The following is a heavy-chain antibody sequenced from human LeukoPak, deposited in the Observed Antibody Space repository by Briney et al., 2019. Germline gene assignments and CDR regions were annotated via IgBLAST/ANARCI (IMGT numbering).Heavy chain of an antibody. CDR1: GFTFSSYE. CDR2: INSDGSST. J-gene: IGHJ6*03. D-gene: IGHD3-16*01. V-gene: IGHV3-74*01. Sequence: GGSLRLSCAASGFTFSSYEMNWVRQAPGKGLVWVSRINSDGSSTSYADSVKGRFTISRDNAKNTLYLQMNSLRAEDTAVYYCARGMIDLYYYYYMDVWGKGTTVTVSS. CDR3: ARGMIDLYYYYYMDV.